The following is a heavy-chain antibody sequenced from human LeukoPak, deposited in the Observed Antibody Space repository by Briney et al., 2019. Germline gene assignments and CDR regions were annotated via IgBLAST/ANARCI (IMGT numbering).Heavy chain of an antibody. CDR3: TSESIGSPSPWDY. V-gene: IGHV3-15*01. D-gene: IGHD1-26*01. J-gene: IGHJ4*02. Sequence: GGSLRLSCAASGFTFSNAWMSWVRQAPGKGLEWVGRIKSKTDGGTTEYAAPVKGRFTISRDDSKNTLYVQMNSLKIEDTAVYYCTSESIGSPSPWDYWGQGTLVTVSS. CDR2: IKSKTDGGTT. CDR1: GFTFSNAW.